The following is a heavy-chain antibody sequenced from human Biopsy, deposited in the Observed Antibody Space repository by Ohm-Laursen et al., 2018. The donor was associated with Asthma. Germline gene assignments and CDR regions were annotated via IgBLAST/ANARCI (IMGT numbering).Heavy chain of an antibody. CDR1: GFTFGNFW. J-gene: IGHJ6*02. Sequence: SLRLSCTASGFTFGNFWMSWGRQTPGKGLEWVATITGDGSQKFYVDSVTGRFTISRDNSKNSLFLQMGSLRAEDTAIYYCARVFESSEWGPFYHFGLDVWGQGTTVAVSS. CDR2: ITGDGSQK. CDR3: ARVFESSEWGPFYHFGLDV. D-gene: IGHD6-25*01. V-gene: IGHV3-7*03.